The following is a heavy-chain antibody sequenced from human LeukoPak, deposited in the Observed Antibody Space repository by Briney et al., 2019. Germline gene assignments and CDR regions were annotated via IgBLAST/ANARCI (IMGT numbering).Heavy chain of an antibody. J-gene: IGHJ6*02. CDR1: GYTFTSYD. CDR2: MNPNSGNT. D-gene: IGHD2-2*01. Sequence: ASVKVSCKASGYTFTSYDINWVRQATGQGLEWMGWMNPNSGNTGYAQKFQGRVTMTRNTSISTAYMELSSLRSEDTAVYYCARGVGRRSYQLLFRHYYHGMDVWGQGTTVTVSS. V-gene: IGHV1-8*01. CDR3: ARGVGRRSYQLLFRHYYHGMDV.